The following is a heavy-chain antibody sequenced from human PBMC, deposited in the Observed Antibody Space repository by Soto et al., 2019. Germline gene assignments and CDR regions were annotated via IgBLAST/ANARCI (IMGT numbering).Heavy chain of an antibody. V-gene: IGHV4-34*01. CDR1: GGSFSGYY. CDR2: INHSGST. J-gene: IGHJ3*02. CDR3: ARGVVVGATGAFDI. Sequence: PSETLSLTCAVYGGSFSGYYWSWIRQPPGKGLEWIGEINHSGSTNYNPSLKSRVTISVDTSKSQFSLKLSSVTAADTAVYYCARGVVVGATGAFDIWGQGTMVTVSS. D-gene: IGHD1-26*01.